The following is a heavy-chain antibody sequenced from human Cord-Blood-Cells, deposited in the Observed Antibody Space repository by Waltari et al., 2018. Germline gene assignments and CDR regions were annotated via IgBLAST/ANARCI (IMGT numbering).Heavy chain of an antibody. CDR3: ARPTGDQYFDY. D-gene: IGHD7-27*01. V-gene: IGHV4-38-2*02. J-gene: IGHJ4*02. CDR2: IYHSGST. Sequence: QVQLQESGPGLVKPSETLSLTCTVSGYSISSGYYGGWIRQPPGKGLEWIGSIYHSGSTYYNPSLKSRVTISVDTSKNQFSLKLSSVTAADTAVYYCARPTGDQYFDYWGQGTLVTVSS. CDR1: GYSISSGYY.